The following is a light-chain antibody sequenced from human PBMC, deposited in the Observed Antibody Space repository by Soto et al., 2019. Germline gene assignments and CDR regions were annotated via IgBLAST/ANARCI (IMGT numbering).Light chain of an antibody. CDR3: QQHNNWPPWT. CDR1: QSVSSN. J-gene: IGKJ1*01. V-gene: IGKV3-15*01. CDR2: GAF. Sequence: EIVMTRSPATLSVSPGERATLSCRASQSVSSNLAWYQQKPGQAPRLLIYGAFTRATDIPARFSGSGSGTEFTLTISSLQSEDFAVYYCQQHNNWPPWTFGQGTKVESK.